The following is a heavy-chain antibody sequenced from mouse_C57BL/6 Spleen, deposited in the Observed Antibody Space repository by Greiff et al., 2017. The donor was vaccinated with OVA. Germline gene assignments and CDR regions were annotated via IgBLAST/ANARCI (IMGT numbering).Heavy chain of an antibody. CDR2: IDPETGGT. D-gene: IGHD2-4*01. CDR3: TRWGAYDSLFAY. V-gene: IGHV1-15*01. CDR1: GYTFTDYE. Sequence: VQLQQSGAELVRPGASVTLSCKASGYTFTDYEMHWVKQTPVHGLEWIGAIDPETGGTAYNQKFKGKAILTADKSSSTAYMELRSLTSEDSAVYYCTRWGAYDSLFAYWGQGTLVTVSA. J-gene: IGHJ3*01.